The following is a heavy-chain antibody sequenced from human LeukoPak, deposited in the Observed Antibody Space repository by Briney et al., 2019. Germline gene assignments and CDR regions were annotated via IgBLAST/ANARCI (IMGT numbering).Heavy chain of an antibody. V-gene: IGHV4-59*08. D-gene: IGHD5-18*01. J-gene: IGHJ4*02. CDR3: ARGGAVDTAMVVRY. CDR1: GGSISTYF. CDR2: INHSGST. Sequence: SETLSLTCTVSGGSISTYFWSWIRQPPGKGLEWIGEINHSGSTYYNPSLKSRVTISVDTSKHQFSLKLSSVTAADTAVYYCARGGAVDTAMVVRYWGQGTLVTVSS.